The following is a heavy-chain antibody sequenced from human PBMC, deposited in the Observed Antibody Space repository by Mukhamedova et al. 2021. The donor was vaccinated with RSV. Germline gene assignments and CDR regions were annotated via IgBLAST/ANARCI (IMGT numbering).Heavy chain of an antibody. V-gene: IGHV4-4*07. CDR2: IYSSGITSGST. Sequence: GLEWIGRIYSSGITSGSTNSNPSLKSRVTMSVDTSKNQFSLKLTSVTAADTAVYYCARGRNSYDASGYYKALDYWGQGTLV. CDR3: ARGRNSYDASGYYKALDY. D-gene: IGHD3-3*01. J-gene: IGHJ4*02.